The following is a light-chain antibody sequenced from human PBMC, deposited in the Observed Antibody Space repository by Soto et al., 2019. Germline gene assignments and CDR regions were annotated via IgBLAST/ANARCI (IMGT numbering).Light chain of an antibody. CDR2: EVS. CDR1: SSDVGGYNY. CDR3: SSYTSSSIRFV. V-gene: IGLV2-14*01. J-gene: IGLJ1*01. Sequence: QSALTQAACVSGSPGQSITISCTGTSSDVGGYNYVSWYQQHPGKAPKLMIYEVSNRPSGVSNRFSGSKSGNTASLTISGLQAEDEADYYCSSYTSSSIRFVFGNGTKVTVL.